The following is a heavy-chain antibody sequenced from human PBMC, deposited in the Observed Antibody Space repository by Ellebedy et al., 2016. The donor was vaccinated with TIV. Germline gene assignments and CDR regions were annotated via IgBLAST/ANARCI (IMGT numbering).Heavy chain of an antibody. CDR2: IHPGDSDT. D-gene: IGHD6-19*01. Sequence: GESLKIPCKGSGYSLISYWIGWVRPMPGKGLEWMGYIHPGDSDTRYSPSFQGQVTISVDKSISTAYLQWSSLKASDTAIYYCARGDRGSGWYWDKWGQGTLVTVSS. CDR1: GYSLISYW. CDR3: ARGDRGSGWYWDK. J-gene: IGHJ4*02. V-gene: IGHV5-51*01.